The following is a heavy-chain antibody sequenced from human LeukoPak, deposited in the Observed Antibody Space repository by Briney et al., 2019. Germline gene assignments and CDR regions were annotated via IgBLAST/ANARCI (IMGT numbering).Heavy chain of an antibody. J-gene: IGHJ3*02. Sequence: ASVKVSCKASGYTFTSYGISWVRQAPGQGLEWMGWISAYNGNTNYAQKLQGRVTMTTDTSTSTAYMELRSLRPDDTAVYYCARGYTSTRQPNDAFDIWGQGTMVTVSS. CDR2: ISAYNGNT. CDR1: GYTFTSYG. CDR3: ARGYTSTRQPNDAFDI. D-gene: IGHD5-18*01. V-gene: IGHV1-18*01.